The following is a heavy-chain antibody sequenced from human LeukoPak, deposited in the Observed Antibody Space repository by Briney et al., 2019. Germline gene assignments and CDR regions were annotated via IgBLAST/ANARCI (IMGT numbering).Heavy chain of an antibody. CDR3: ARAQKYSNSLDFDY. CDR1: GYTFTSYG. V-gene: IGHV1-18*01. D-gene: IGHD6-6*01. J-gene: IGHJ4*02. Sequence: ASVKVSCKASGYTFTSYGISWVRQAPGQGLEWMGWISAYNGNTNYAQKLQGRVTMTTDTSTSTAYMELRSLRSEDTAVYYCARAQKYSNSLDFDYWGQGTLVTVSS. CDR2: ISAYNGNT.